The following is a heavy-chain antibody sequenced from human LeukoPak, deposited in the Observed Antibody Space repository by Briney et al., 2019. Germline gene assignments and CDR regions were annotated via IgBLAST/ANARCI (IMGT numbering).Heavy chain of an antibody. D-gene: IGHD6-19*01. Sequence: GGSLRLSCAASGFTFSDYYMSWIRQAPGKGLEWVSAISGSGGSTYYADSVKGRFTISRDNSKNTLCLQMNSLRAEDTAVYYCAKGVRDSSGWYYFDYWGQGTLVTVSS. CDR1: GFTFSDYY. V-gene: IGHV3-23*01. CDR2: ISGSGGST. CDR3: AKGVRDSSGWYYFDY. J-gene: IGHJ4*02.